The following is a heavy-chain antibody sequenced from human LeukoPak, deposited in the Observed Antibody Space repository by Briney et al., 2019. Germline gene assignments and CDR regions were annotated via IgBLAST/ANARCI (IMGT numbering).Heavy chain of an antibody. V-gene: IGHV1-3*03. CDR3: ARFSYGYYYYYMDV. CDR2: INAGNGNT. CDR1: GYTFTSYA. D-gene: IGHD5-18*01. J-gene: IGHJ6*03. Sequence: GASVKVSCKASGYTFTSYAMHWVRQAPGQRLEWMGWINAGNGNTKYSQEFQGRVTITRNTSISTAYMELSSLRSEDTAVYYCARFSYGYYYYYMDVWGKGTTVTVSS.